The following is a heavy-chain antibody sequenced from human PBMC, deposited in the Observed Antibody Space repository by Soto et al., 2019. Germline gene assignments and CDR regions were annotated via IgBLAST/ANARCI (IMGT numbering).Heavy chain of an antibody. V-gene: IGHV1-24*01. Sequence: QVQLVQSGAEVKKPGASVKVSCKVSGYTLNEVAMHWVRQAPGKGLEWLGGFDPDEAETIYAQHCQGRVTMTEDTSTDTVYMELSSLRSEDTALYFCTTYHGDSNVDHWGQGTLVTVSS. CDR3: TTYHGDSNVDH. CDR2: FDPDEAET. CDR1: GYTLNEVA. D-gene: IGHD4-17*01. J-gene: IGHJ5*02.